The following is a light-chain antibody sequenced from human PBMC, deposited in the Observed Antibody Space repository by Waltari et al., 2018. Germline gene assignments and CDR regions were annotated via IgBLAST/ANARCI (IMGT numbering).Light chain of an antibody. J-gene: IGKJ2*01. CDR3: QQYHSPPQT. V-gene: IGKV4-1*01. Sequence: DIVMTQSQDSLAVALGERATINCKSSLSIVYSPNNNNYLACYQQKAGQPPRLLIYWASNRASGVPDRFSGSGSGTDFTLNISCLQAEDVAVYYCQQYHSPPQTFGQGTKLEIK. CDR2: WAS. CDR1: LSIVYSPNNNNY.